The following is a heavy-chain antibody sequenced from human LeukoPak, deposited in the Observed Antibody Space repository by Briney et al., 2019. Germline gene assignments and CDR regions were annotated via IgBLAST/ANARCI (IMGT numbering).Heavy chain of an antibody. V-gene: IGHV1-18*01. CDR2: ISAYNGNT. D-gene: IGHD5-18*01. Sequence: ASVKVSCKASGYTFTSYGISWVRQAPGQGLEWMGWISAYNGNTNYAQKLQGRVTMTTDTSTSKAYMELRSLRSDDTAVYYCARVVDSYGALDFDYWGQGTLVTVSS. CDR1: GYTFTSYG. CDR3: ARVVDSYGALDFDY. J-gene: IGHJ4*02.